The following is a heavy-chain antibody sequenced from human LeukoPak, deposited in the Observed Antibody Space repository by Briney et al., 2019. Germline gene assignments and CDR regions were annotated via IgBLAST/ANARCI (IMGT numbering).Heavy chain of an antibody. CDR1: GFTFSSYA. CDR2: LSEGGRSS. CDR3: TFSPLGFNYGYAY. J-gene: IGHJ4*01. D-gene: IGHD5-18*01. V-gene: IGHV3-23*01. Sequence: GRPLRLSCAASGFTFSSYAMNWVRQAPGKGLEWVSSLSEGGRSSFYADSVKGRFSIYRDDPQSTLYLQMNNVRPDDTALYYCTFSPLGFNYGYAYWGHGTLVAVSS.